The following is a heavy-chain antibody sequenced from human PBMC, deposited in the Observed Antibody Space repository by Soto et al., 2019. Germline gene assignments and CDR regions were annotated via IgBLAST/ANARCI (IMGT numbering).Heavy chain of an antibody. CDR2: IRPDGSEK. D-gene: IGHD4-17*01. J-gene: IGHJ5*01. Sequence: EVQVVESGGGLVQPGGSLRVSCVGSGFTFRSYWMSWVRQAPGKGLEWVANIRPDGSEKYYVDSVKGRFTISRDNAKNSLYLQMSSLRAEDTAVYYCAREEGATVATNWFDSWGQGEMVTVYS. CDR3: AREEGATVATNWFDS. CDR1: GFTFRSYW. V-gene: IGHV3-7*03.